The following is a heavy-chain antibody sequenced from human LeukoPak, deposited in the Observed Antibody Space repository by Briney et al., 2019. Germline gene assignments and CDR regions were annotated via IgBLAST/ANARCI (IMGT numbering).Heavy chain of an antibody. CDR1: GYTFTSYD. D-gene: IGHD2-2*01. J-gene: IGHJ5*02. CDR2: MNPNSGNT. V-gene: IGHV1-8*01. Sequence: ASVKVSCKASGYTFTSYDINWVRQAPGQGLEWMGWMNPNSGNTGYAQEFQGRVTMTRNTSISTAYMELSSLRSEDTAVYYCARGPWPMPGFSSGQGTLVTVSS. CDR3: ARGPWPMPGFS.